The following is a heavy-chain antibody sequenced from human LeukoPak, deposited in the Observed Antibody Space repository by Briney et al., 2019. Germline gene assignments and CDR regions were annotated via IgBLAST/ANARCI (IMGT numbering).Heavy chain of an antibody. J-gene: IGHJ4*02. CDR1: GGTFSSYA. D-gene: IGHD2-15*01. CDR2: IIPIFGTA. Sequence: SVKVSCKASGGTFSSYAISWVRQAPGQGLEWMGGIIPIFGTANYAQKFQGRVTITADESTSTAYMELSSLRSEDTAVYYCARGRLGCSGGSCYFCLDYWGQGTLVTVSS. CDR3: ARGRLGCSGGSCYFCLDY. V-gene: IGHV1-69*13.